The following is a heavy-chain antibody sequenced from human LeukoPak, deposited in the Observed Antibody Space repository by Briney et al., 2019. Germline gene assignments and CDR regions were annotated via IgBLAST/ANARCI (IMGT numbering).Heavy chain of an antibody. J-gene: IGHJ4*02. CDR1: GYTLTELS. D-gene: IGHD3-10*01. CDR3: ATDLDGSGSYYRHY. CDR2: FDPEDGET. V-gene: IGHV1-24*01. Sequence: ASVTVSYKFSGYTLTELSMHWVRQAPGKGIEWMGGFDPEDGETIYAQKFQGRVTMTEDTSTDTAYMELSSLRSEDTAVYYCATDLDGSGSYYRHYWGQGTLVTVSS.